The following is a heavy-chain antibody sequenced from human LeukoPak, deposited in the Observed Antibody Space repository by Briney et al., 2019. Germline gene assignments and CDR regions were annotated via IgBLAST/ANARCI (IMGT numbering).Heavy chain of an antibody. J-gene: IGHJ4*02. CDR2: ISGSGGST. D-gene: IGHD5-12*01. CDR3: AKRKSVDIVATSRYYFIY. CDR1: GFTFSSYG. V-gene: IGHV3-23*01. Sequence: QPGGSLRLSCAASGFTFSSYGMSWVRQAPGKGLEWVSAISGSGGSTYYADSVKGRFTISRDNSKNTLYLQMNSLRAEDTAVYYCAKRKSVDIVATSRYYFIYWGQGTLVTVSS.